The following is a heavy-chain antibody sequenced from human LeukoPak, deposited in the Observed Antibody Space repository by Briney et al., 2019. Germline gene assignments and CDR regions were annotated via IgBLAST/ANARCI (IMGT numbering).Heavy chain of an antibody. J-gene: IGHJ4*02. CDR3: ARQSPSRDFNY. V-gene: IGHV4-4*07. Sequence: SETLSLTCTVSGDSISGYYCSWIRQPAGKGLEWIGRIYASGSTNYNPSLKSRVTMSVDTSKNRFSLKLSSVTAADTAVYFCARQSPSRDFNYWGQGTLVTVSS. CDR1: GDSISGYY. CDR2: IYASGST.